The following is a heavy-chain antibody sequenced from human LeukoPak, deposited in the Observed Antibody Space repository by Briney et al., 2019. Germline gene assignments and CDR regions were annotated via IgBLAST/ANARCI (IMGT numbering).Heavy chain of an antibody. Sequence: PGGSLRLSCAASGFTFSSYAMSWVRQAPGKGLEWVSAISGSGGSTYYADSVKGRFTISRDNSKNTLYLQMNSLRAEDTAVYYCAKDEPHDYGDGPPYYGMDVWGQGTTVTVSS. CDR1: GFTFSSYA. D-gene: IGHD4-17*01. CDR3: AKDEPHDYGDGPPYYGMDV. V-gene: IGHV3-23*01. J-gene: IGHJ6*02. CDR2: ISGSGGST.